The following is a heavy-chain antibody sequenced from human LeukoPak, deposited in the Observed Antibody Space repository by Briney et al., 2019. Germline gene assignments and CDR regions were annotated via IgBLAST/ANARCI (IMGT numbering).Heavy chain of an antibody. CDR2: ISSSSSYM. J-gene: IGHJ4*02. CDR3: ARDLGRITMVRGASDY. Sequence: GGSLRLSCAASGFTFSSYSMNWVRQAPGKGLEWVSSISSSSSYMYYADSVKGRFTISRDNAKNSLYLQMSSLRAEDTAVYYCARDLGRITMVRGASDYWGQGTLVTVSS. V-gene: IGHV3-21*01. D-gene: IGHD3-10*01. CDR1: GFTFSSYS.